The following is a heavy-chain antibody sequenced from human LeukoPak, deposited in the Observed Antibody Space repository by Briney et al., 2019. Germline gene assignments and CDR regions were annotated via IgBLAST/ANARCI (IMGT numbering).Heavy chain of an antibody. D-gene: IGHD6-6*01. CDR1: GFTFNSYS. J-gene: IGHJ4*02. CDR3: ARGGAARPDF. V-gene: IGHV3-21*01. Sequence: GGSLRLSCAASGFTFNSYSMNWVRQAPGKGLEWVSAISSSSSYTYYADSVKGRFTISRDNAKNSLYLQMNSLRVEDTAVYYCARGGAARPDFWGQGTLVTVSS. CDR2: ISSSSSYT.